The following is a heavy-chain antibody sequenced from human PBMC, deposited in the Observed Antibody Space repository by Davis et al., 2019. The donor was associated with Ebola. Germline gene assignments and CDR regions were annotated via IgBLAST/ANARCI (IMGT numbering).Heavy chain of an antibody. V-gene: IGHV4-59*01. CDR3: ARWDGYYYDSSGYYRDY. Sequence: MPSETLSLTCAVSGGSFSGYYWSWIRQPPGKGLEWIGYIYYSGSTNYNPSLMSRVTISVDTSKNQFSLKLSSVTAADTAVYYCARWDGYYYDSSGYYRDYWSQGTLVTVSS. CDR1: GGSFSGYY. J-gene: IGHJ4*02. CDR2: IYYSGST. D-gene: IGHD3-22*01.